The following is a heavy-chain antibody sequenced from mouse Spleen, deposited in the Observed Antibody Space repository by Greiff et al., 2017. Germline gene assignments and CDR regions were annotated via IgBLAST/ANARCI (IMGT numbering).Heavy chain of an antibody. V-gene: IGHV1-26*01. CDR2: INPNNGGT. J-gene: IGHJ2*01. D-gene: IGHD6-5*01. CDR3: ARYAGYFDY. CDR1: GYTFTDYY. Sequence: EVQLQQSGPELVKPGASVKISCKASGYTFTDYYMNWVKQSHGKSLEWIGDINPNNGGTSYNQKFKGKATLTVDKSSSTAYMELRSLTSEDSAVYYCARYAGYFDYWGQGTTLTVSS.